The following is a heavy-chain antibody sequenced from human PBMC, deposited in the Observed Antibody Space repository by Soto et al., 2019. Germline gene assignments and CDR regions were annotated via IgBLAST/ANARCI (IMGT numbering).Heavy chain of an antibody. V-gene: IGHV1-69*13. CDR2: IIPIFGTA. CDR1: GGTFSSYA. J-gene: IGHJ4*02. CDR3: SADPVPDYDFWSGYYTV. Sequence: SVKVSCKASGGTFSSYAISWVRQAPGQGLEWMGGIIPIFGTANYAQKFQGRVTITADESTSTAYMELSSLRSEDTAVYYCSADPVPDYDFWSGYYTVWGQGTLVTVSS. D-gene: IGHD3-3*01.